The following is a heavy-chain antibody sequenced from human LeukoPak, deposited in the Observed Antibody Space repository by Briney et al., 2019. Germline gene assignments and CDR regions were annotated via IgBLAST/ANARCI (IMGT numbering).Heavy chain of an antibody. V-gene: IGHV3-30*04. CDR1: GFTFSSYA. CDR3: ARRAYGATP. CDR2: ISYDGSNK. D-gene: IGHD4-17*01. J-gene: IGHJ5*02. Sequence: GGSLRLSCAASGFTFSSYAMHWVRQAPGKGLEWVAVISYDGSNKYYADSVKGRFTISRDNSKNTLYLQMNSLRAEGTAVYYCARRAYGATPWGQGTLVTVSS.